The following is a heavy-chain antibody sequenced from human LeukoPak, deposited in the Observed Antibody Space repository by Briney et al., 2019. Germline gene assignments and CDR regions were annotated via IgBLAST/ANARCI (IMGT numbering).Heavy chain of an antibody. CDR2: IYPGDSDT. D-gene: IGHD1-26*01. V-gene: IGHV5-51*01. J-gene: IGHJ6*02. Sequence: GESLKISCKGSGYSFTSYWIGWVRQMPGKGLEWMGIIYPGDSDTRYSPSFQGQVTISADKSISTAYLQWSSLKASDTAMYYCARLDGSYRYYYGMDVWGQGTTVTVSS. CDR3: ARLDGSYRYYYGMDV. CDR1: GYSFTSYW.